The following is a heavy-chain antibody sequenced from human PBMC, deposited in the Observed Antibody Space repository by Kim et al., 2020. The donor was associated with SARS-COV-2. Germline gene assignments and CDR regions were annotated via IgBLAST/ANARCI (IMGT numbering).Heavy chain of an antibody. V-gene: IGHV3-66*01. D-gene: IGHD1-1*01. CDR2: T. J-gene: IGHJ4*02. CDR3: ARDWNADKYFDS. Sequence: TYYADSVKGRFPISRDNSKNTVYLQMNRLRAEDTAVYYCARDWNADKYFDSWGQGTLVTVSS.